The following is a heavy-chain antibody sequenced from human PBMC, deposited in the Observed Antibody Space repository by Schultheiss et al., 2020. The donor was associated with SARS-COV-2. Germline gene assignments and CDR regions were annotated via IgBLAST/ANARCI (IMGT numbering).Heavy chain of an antibody. V-gene: IGHV2-5*02. CDR3: TPLYYDIFPDSPPDWFDP. Sequence: SGPTLVKPTQTLTLTCSFSGFSLSTSGVGVGWIRQPPGKALEWLALIYWADDKDYSPSLRSRLAITKDTSKNQVVLTMTNMYPVDTATYYCTPLYYDIFPDSPPDWFDPWGQGTRVT. CDR1: GFSLSTSGVG. J-gene: IGHJ5*02. CDR2: IYWADDK. D-gene: IGHD3-9*01.